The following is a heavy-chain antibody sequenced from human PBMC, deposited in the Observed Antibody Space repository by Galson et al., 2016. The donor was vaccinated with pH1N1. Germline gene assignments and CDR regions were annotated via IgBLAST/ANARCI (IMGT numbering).Heavy chain of an antibody. CDR1: GYTFTDYY. V-gene: IGHV1-2*02. CDR2: INPNSDVT. Sequence: SVKVSCKASGYTFTDYYIHWVRQAPGKGLEWMGWINPNSDVTKYAQKFQDRVTMTRDTSINTAYMELSGLTSDDTAVYYCARDSKGEIPFHYWGQGTLVTLSS. J-gene: IGHJ4*02. CDR3: ARDSKGEIPFHY. D-gene: IGHD5-24*01.